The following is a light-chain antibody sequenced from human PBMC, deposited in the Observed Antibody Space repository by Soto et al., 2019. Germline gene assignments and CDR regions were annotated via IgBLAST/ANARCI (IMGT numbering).Light chain of an antibody. CDR2: QAS. CDR1: QSIGRW. Sequence: DVQMTQSPSTLSASVGDRVTITCRASQSIGRWLAWYQQRPGKAPKLLIYQASTLEGGVPSRFSGSGSGTEFTLTISSLQPDDFATYYCQQYKNYSPLTCGGGTTVEIK. J-gene: IGKJ4*02. V-gene: IGKV1-5*03. CDR3: QQYKNYSPLT.